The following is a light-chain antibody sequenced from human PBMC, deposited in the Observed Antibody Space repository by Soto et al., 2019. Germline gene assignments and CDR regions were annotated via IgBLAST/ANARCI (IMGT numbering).Light chain of an antibody. V-gene: IGKV3-20*01. CDR2: GTS. Sequence: DTVLTQSPDIMYLSPGERATLSCRASRTVGRSYLAWYQQKPGQAPRLLIFGTSTRATAIPDRFSGGGSGTDFTLTISRLDPEDYAVYFCQQYDSIPPWTFGQGTKVDIK. CDR1: RTVGRSY. CDR3: QQYDSIPPWT. J-gene: IGKJ1*01.